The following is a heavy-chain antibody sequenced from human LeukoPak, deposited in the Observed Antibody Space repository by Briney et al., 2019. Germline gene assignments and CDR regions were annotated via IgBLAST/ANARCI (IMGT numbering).Heavy chain of an antibody. CDR3: ARWGRDTAMEFDY. CDR2: ISSSSSTI. J-gene: IGHJ4*02. V-gene: IGHV3-48*02. CDR1: GFTFSSYW. Sequence: PGGSLRLSCAASGFTFSSYWMHWVRQAPGKGLEWVSYISSSSSTIYYADSVKGRFTISRDNAKNSLYLQMNSLRDEDTAVYYCARWGRDTAMEFDYWGQGTLVTVSS. D-gene: IGHD5-18*01.